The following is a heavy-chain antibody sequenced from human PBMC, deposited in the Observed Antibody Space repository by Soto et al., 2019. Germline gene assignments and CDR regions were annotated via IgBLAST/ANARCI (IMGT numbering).Heavy chain of an antibody. D-gene: IGHD5-18*01. V-gene: IGHV3-30*18. Sequence: GGSLRLSCAASGFTFSSYGMHWVRQAPGKGLEWVAVISYDGSNKYYADSVKGRFTISRDNSKNTLYLQMNSLRAEDTAVYYCAKGIAMAKISAFDYWGQGTLVTVSS. CDR3: AKGIAMAKISAFDY. CDR1: GFTFSSYG. CDR2: ISYDGSNK. J-gene: IGHJ4*02.